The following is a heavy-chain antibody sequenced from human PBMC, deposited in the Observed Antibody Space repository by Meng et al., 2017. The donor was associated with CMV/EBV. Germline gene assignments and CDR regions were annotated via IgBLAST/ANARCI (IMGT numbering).Heavy chain of an antibody. CDR3: ARGVGVTIFGVANGY. CDR2: IYPGDSDT. Sequence: GGSLRLSCKGSGYSFISYWIGWVRQMPGKGLERMGIIYPGDSDTRYSPSFQGQVTISADKSTSTAYLRWSSLKASDTAMYYCARGVGVTIFGVANGYWGQGTLVTVSS. J-gene: IGHJ4*02. D-gene: IGHD3-3*01. CDR1: GYSFISYW. V-gene: IGHV5-51*01.